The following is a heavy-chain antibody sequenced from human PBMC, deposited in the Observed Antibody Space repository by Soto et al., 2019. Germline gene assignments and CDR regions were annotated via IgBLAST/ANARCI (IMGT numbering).Heavy chain of an antibody. CDR2: IYPGDSDT. CDR1: GYNFISYW. D-gene: IGHD3-10*01. Sequence: PGESLKISCKASGYNFISYWIAWVRQMPGKGLEWKGIIYPGDSDTTYSPSFEGQVAFSVDKSINTAYLQWISLKASDTAIYYCARQAYYGSGTYYSDYWGQGTQVTVSS. V-gene: IGHV5-51*01. J-gene: IGHJ4*02. CDR3: ARQAYYGSGTYYSDY.